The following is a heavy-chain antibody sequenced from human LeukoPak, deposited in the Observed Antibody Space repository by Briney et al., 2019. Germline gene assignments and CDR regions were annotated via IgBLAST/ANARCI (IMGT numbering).Heavy chain of an antibody. D-gene: IGHD6-13*01. J-gene: IGHJ5*02. Sequence: PSETLSLTCTVSDDSINNSYWSWIRQPAGKGLEWIGRIYSSGYTNYHPSLKSRVTMSVDTSKNPFSLRLISLTAADTAVYYCARGTSNAWYDWFDLWGQGALVTVSS. V-gene: IGHV4-4*07. CDR2: IYSSGYT. CDR1: DDSINNSY. CDR3: ARGTSNAWYDWFDL.